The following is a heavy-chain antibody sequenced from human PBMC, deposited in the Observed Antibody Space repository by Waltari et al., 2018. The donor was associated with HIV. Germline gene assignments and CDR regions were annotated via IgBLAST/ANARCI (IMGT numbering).Heavy chain of an antibody. V-gene: IGHV1-18*01. D-gene: IGHD6-6*01. CDR2: ISAYNGNT. CDR3: ARELRIAAPPRAYFDY. Sequence: GQGLEWMGWISAYNGNTNYAQKLQGRVTMTTDTSTSTAYMELRSLRSDDTAVYYCARELRIAAPPRAYFDYWGQGTLVTVSS. J-gene: IGHJ4*02.